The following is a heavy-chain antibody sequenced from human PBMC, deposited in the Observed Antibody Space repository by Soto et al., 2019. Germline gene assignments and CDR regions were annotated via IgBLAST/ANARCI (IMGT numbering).Heavy chain of an antibody. V-gene: IGHV1-69*01. CDR1: GGTFSSYA. CDR3: ARDPTTRSSRHSRTTFFWFDP. J-gene: IGHJ5*02. D-gene: IGHD6-13*01. CDR2: IIPIFGTA. Sequence: QVQLVQSGAEVKKPGSSVKVSCKASGGTFSSYAISWVRQAPGQGLEWMGGIIPIFGTANYAQKFQGRVTITADESTSTAYMELSSLRSEDTAVYYCARDPTTRSSRHSRTTFFWFDPWGQGTLVTVSS.